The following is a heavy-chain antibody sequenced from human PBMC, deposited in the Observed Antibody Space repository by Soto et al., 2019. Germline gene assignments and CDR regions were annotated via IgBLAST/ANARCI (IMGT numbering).Heavy chain of an antibody. J-gene: IGHJ6*02. CDR3: ATYGMDV. CDR2: ISTDSSNT. Sequence: GGSLRLSCVVSGGSFSDFYMSWIRKAPGKGLEWVSHISTDSSNTKYGDSVKGRFTVSRDNAKRSLYLQMNSLRVEDTGIYYCATYGMDVWGQGTTVTVSS. V-gene: IGHV3-11*06. CDR1: GGSFSDFY.